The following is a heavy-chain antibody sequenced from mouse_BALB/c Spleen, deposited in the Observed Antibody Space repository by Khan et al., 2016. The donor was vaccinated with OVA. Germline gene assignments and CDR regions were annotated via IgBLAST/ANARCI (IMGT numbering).Heavy chain of an antibody. Sequence: EVQLQESGPGLVKPSQSLSLTCTVTGYSITSDYAWNWIRQFPGNKLDWMGYISYSGRTSYNPSLKSRISVTRDTSKNQFFLQLNSVTTEDTATYYCAMGRTYWGQGTLVTVSA. CDR2: ISYSGRT. V-gene: IGHV3-2*02. J-gene: IGHJ3*01. CDR1: GYSITSDYA. D-gene: IGHD4-1*01. CDR3: AMGRTY.